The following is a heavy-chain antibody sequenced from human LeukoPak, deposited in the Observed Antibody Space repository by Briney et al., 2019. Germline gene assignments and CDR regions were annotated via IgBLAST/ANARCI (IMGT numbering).Heavy chain of an antibody. J-gene: IGHJ3*02. CDR1: GFTFGSYG. Sequence: GGSLRLSCAASGFTFGSYGMHWVRQAPGKGLEWVAVIWYDGSNKYYADSVKGRFTISRDNSKNTLYLQMNSLRAEDTAVYSCARGPHYYDSSGSDAFDIWGQGTMVTVSS. CDR3: ARGPHYYDSSGSDAFDI. CDR2: IWYDGSNK. V-gene: IGHV3-33*01. D-gene: IGHD3-22*01.